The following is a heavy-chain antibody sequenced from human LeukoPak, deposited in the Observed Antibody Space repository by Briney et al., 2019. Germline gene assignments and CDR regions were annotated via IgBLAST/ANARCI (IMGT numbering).Heavy chain of an antibody. CDR3: ARVVKVSDI. J-gene: IGHJ3*02. CDR1: GFNFDNYA. CDR2: IYSGGST. Sequence: GGSLTLSCVASGFNFDNYAMHWVRQPLGKGLEWVSVIYSGGSTYYADSVKGRFTISRDNSKNTLYLQMNSLRAEDTAVYYCARVVKVSDIWGQGTMVTVSS. V-gene: IGHV3-53*01. D-gene: IGHD2-21*01.